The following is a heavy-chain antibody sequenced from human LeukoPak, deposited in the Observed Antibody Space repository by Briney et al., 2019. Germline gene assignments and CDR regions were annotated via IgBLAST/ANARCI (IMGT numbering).Heavy chain of an antibody. V-gene: IGHV3-23*01. D-gene: IGHD2-2*01. J-gene: IGHJ4*02. CDR1: GFTFNNYA. CDR3: AADIVVVPAAIGGSFDY. CDR2: ITSSGST. Sequence: TGGSLRLSCAASGFTFNNYAMNWVRQAPGKGLEWVSVITSSGSTYYADSVKGRFTISRDNSKNTLYLQMNSLRAEDTAVYYCAADIVVVPAAIGGSFDYWGQGTLVTVSS.